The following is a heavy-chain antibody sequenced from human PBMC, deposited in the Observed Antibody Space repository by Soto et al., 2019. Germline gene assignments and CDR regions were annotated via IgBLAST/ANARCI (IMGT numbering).Heavy chain of an antibody. V-gene: IGHV4-4*02. J-gene: IGHJ4*02. CDR3: ARRIALSGTAGARGD. D-gene: IGHD6-19*01. CDR2: IYQTGTT. CDR1: RGSVSSNNW. Sequence: QVQLQESGPGLVKPSGTLSLTCGVSRGSVSSNNWWTWVRQPPGKGQEWIGEIYQTGTTNYNPSLQSRVTISLDKSNKHVSLKLNSVTAADTAVYYCARRIALSGTAGARGDWGQGTLVLVSS.